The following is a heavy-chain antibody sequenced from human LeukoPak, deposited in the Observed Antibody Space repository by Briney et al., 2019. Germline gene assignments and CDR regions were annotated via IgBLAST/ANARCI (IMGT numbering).Heavy chain of an antibody. V-gene: IGHV4-4*07. CDR1: GGSISSYY. J-gene: IGHJ6*03. CDR2: IYTSGST. CDR3: ARVGYDIVYYYYYMDV. Sequence: KPSETLSLTCTVSGGSISSYYWSWIRQPAGKGLEWIGRIYTSGSTNYNPSLKSRVTMSVDTSKNQFSLKLRSVTAADTAVYYCARVGYDIVYYYYYMDVWGKGTTVTVSS. D-gene: IGHD3-9*01.